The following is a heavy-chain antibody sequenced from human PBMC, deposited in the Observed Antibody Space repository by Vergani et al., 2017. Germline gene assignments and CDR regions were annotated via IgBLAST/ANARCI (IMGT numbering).Heavy chain of an antibody. CDR2: INPIDSKI. Sequence: EVMLVQSGAEVKKPGESLQISCKYSESSFISNEIAWVRQMSGKGLQWMGNINPIDSKIAYSPSFQGQAIMSLDKSITTAYLQWRSLKASDTAIYYCTRHVPCGDGACLRFDHWGQGTQVTVSS. CDR1: ESSFISNE. J-gene: IGHJ4*02. V-gene: IGHV5-51*01. CDR3: TRHVPCGDGACLRFDH. D-gene: IGHD2-21*01.